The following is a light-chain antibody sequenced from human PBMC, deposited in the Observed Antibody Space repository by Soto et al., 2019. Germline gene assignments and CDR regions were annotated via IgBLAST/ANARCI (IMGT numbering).Light chain of an antibody. CDR3: QQSYSIPIT. Sequence: DIQMTQSPSSLSASVGDRVTITCRASQSISTYLNWYQQRPGKAPKLLIYAASSLQSGVPSRFSGSGSETDFTLTISSLQPEDFATYHCQQSYSIPITFGQGTRLEIK. J-gene: IGKJ5*01. CDR2: AAS. V-gene: IGKV1-39*01. CDR1: QSISTY.